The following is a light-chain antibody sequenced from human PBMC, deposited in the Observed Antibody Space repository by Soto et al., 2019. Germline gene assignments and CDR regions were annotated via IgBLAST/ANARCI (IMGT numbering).Light chain of an antibody. Sequence: DIQMTQSPSSLSASVGDRVTITCRASQSISSYLNWYQQKPGKAPKLLIYAASSLQSGVPSRFSGSGSGTDFTLTISSLHPEDFATYYCQQRYSTPLRTFGPGTKVDIK. CDR1: QSISSY. J-gene: IGKJ3*01. CDR3: QQRYSTPLRT. CDR2: AAS. V-gene: IGKV1-39*01.